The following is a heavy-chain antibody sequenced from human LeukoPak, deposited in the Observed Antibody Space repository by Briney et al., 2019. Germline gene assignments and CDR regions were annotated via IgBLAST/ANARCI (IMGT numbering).Heavy chain of an antibody. D-gene: IGHD3-3*01. CDR2: IKQDGSEE. Sequence: GGSLRLSCAASGFTFNNYWMTWVRRAPGKGLEWVANIKQDGSEEYYVDSVKGRFTISRDNAKNSLYLQMNSLRAEDTAVYYCARARNIILRGLFDLWGRGTLVTVSS. J-gene: IGHJ2*01. CDR3: ARARNIILRGLFDL. CDR1: GFTFNNYW. V-gene: IGHV3-7*01.